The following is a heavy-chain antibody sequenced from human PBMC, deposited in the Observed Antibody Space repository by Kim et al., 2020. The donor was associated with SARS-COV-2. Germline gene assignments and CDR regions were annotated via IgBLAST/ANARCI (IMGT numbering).Heavy chain of an antibody. D-gene: IGHD3-10*01. CDR1: GGSISSSSYY. CDR2: IYYSGST. V-gene: IGHV4-39*01. CDR3: ARQAHGGGWFDP. J-gene: IGHJ5*02. Sequence: SETLSLTCTVSGGSISSSSYYWGWIRQPPGKGLEWIGSIYYSGSTYYNPSLKSRVTISVDTSKNQFSLKLSSVTAADTAVYYCARQAHGGGWFDPWGQGTLVTVSS.